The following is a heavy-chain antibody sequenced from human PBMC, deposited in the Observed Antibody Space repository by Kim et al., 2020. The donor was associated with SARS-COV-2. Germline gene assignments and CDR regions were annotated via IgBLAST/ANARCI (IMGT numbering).Heavy chain of an antibody. CDR2: ISSSGSTI. D-gene: IGHD3-22*01. Sequence: GGSLRLSCAASGFTFSDYYMSWIRQAPGKGLEWVSYISSSGSTIYYADSVKGRFTISRDNAKNSLYLQMNSLRAEDNAVYYCARETRTMIVVVITPYYYYGMDVWGQGTTVTVSS. J-gene: IGHJ6*02. V-gene: IGHV3-11*01. CDR1: GFTFSDYY. CDR3: ARETRTMIVVVITPYYYYGMDV.